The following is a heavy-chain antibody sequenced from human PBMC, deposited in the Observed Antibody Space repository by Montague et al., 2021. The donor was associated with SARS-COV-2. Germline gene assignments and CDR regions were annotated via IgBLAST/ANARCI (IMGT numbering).Heavy chain of an antibody. J-gene: IGHJ4*02. CDR3: AGHKKRLWFGELLFYY. V-gene: IGHV4-59*08. CDR2: IYHSGST. CDR1: GGSISSYY. D-gene: IGHD3-10*01. Sequence: SETLSLTCSVAGGSISSYYWSWIRQPPGKGLEWIEYIYHSGSTNYNPSLKSRVTISVDTSKNQFSLKLSSVTAADTAVYYCAGHKKRLWFGELLFYYWGQGTLVTVSS.